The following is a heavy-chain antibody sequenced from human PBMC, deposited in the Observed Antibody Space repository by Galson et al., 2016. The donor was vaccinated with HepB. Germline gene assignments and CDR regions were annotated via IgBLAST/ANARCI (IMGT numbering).Heavy chain of an antibody. J-gene: IGHJ4*01. D-gene: IGHD2-15*01. Sequence: SLRLSCAVSGFPFSSHAMSWVRRAPGEGLEWVSIVRTNNIRSGFKTSYADSVQGRFTVSRDDSKNALYLQMNSLRVADTAVYYCARLYCGGGSCYPRPYYFDFWGHGILVTVSP. CDR3: ARLYCGGGSCYPRPYYFDF. V-gene: IGHV3-23*01. CDR2: VRTNNIRSGFKT. CDR1: GFPFSSHA.